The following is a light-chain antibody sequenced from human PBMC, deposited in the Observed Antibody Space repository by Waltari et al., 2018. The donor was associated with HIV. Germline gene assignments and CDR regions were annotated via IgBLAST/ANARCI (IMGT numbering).Light chain of an antibody. Sequence: SYEVTQPPSVSVSPGQTASITCSGDKLGGNYAFWYQQKPGQSPVLVIYQDDKRPSGIPERVSGSNSGNTATLTISGTQAMDEADYYCQTWDSSTGVFGTGTKVTVL. CDR1: KLGGNY. CDR2: QDD. V-gene: IGLV3-1*01. CDR3: QTWDSSTGV. J-gene: IGLJ1*01.